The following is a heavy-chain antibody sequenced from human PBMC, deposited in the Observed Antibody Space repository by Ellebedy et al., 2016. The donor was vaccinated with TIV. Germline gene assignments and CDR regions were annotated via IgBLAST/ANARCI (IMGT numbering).Heavy chain of an antibody. D-gene: IGHD4-11*01. Sequence: PGGSLRLSCVASGFTFTTSGMSWVRQAPGKGLEWVSGMSGGSVVAYYADSVKGRFTFSRDNSKNTLYLQMNNLRGEDTAIYYCVRGTVAPDYWGQGTLVTVSS. CDR3: VRGTVAPDY. CDR2: MSGGSVVA. J-gene: IGHJ4*02. CDR1: GFTFTTSG. V-gene: IGHV3-23*01.